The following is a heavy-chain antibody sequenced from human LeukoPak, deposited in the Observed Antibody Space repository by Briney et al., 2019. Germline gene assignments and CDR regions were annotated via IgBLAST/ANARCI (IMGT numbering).Heavy chain of an antibody. J-gene: IGHJ4*02. Sequence: SETLSLTCTVSGGSLSSYYWSLIRQPPGKGLKWIGYIYYSGSTNYNPSLKSRVTISVDTSKNQFSLKLSSVTAADMAVYYCARSGSYYSPPDYWGQGTLVTVSS. D-gene: IGHD1-26*01. V-gene: IGHV4-59*01. CDR2: IYYSGST. CDR3: ARSGSYYSPPDY. CDR1: GGSLSSYY.